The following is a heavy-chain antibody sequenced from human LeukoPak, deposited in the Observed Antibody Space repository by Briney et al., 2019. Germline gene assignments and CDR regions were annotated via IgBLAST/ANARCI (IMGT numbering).Heavy chain of an antibody. J-gene: IGHJ4*02. V-gene: IGHV3-7*01. Sequence: GGSLRLSCAASGFTFSSYWMSWVRQAPGKRLEWVANIKQDGSEKYYVDSVKGRFTISRDNAKNSLYLQMNSLRAEDTAVYYCARALGTMIVGDWGQGTLVTVSS. D-gene: IGHD3-22*01. CDR3: ARALGTMIVGD. CDR1: GFTFSSYW. CDR2: IKQDGSEK.